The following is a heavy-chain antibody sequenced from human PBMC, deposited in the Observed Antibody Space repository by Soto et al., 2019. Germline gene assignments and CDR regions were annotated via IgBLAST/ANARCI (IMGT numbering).Heavy chain of an antibody. CDR1: ARTFSSYA. CDR3: AKSSVNYGDYGGIRYFDY. CDR2: IIPIFGTA. Sequence: SVKVSCTASARTFSSYAIRWVRQAPGQGLEWMGGIIPIFGTANYAQKFQCRVTITAHDSTSTAHMELSSQRSGGRAVYYCAKSSVNYGDYGGIRYFDYWGHGTLVTVSS. J-gene: IGHJ4*01. V-gene: IGHV1-69*13. D-gene: IGHD4-17*01.